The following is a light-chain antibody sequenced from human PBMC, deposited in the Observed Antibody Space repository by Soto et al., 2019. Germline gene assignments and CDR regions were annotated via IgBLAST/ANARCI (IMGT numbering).Light chain of an antibody. CDR2: AAS. J-gene: IGKJ5*01. CDR1: QDIDSS. V-gene: IGKV1-33*01. Sequence: IQLTQSPSSLSASVGETVTITCRESQDIDSSLNWYQHQPGKAPKLLIYAASFLETGVPSRFSGRGSGTVFSLTINSLQADDFATYYRQQHDGRPTMTFGQGTRLDIK. CDR3: QQHDGRPTMT.